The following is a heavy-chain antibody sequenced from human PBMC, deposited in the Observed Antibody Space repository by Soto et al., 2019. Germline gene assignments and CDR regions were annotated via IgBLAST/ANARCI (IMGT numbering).Heavy chain of an antibody. D-gene: IGHD1-26*01. J-gene: IGHJ2*01. Sequence: PGKGLEWLGYISYSGSTYYNPSLKSRIVISVDTSKNQFSLKLISVTAADTAVYYCVFFFQAEDGIRDELPVSAFLRNRSSDL. CDR2: ISYSGST. CDR3: VFFFQAEDGIRDELPVSAFLRNRSSDL. V-gene: IGHV4-30-4*06.